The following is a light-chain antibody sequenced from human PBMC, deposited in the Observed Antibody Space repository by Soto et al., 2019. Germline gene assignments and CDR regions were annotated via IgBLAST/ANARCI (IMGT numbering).Light chain of an antibody. CDR3: KQYKEWPPFT. V-gene: IGKV3-15*01. J-gene: IGKJ5*01. CDR1: QSVSSS. CDR2: GAS. Sequence: EVVMTHSPVTRSVSPVDRARLSCRASQSVSSSLAWYQQKPGQAPRLLILGASTRATGIPARFSGSGSGTEFTLSISSLQSEDSAVYYCKQYKEWPPFTFGQGKRLEIK.